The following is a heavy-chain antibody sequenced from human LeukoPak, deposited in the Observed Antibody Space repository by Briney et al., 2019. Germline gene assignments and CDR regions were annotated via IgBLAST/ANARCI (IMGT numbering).Heavy chain of an antibody. J-gene: IGHJ1*01. CDR2: INHSGST. CDR1: GGSFSGYY. CDR3: ARGWRGFQH. V-gene: IGHV4-34*01. Sequence: SETLSLTCAVYGGSFSGYYWSWIRQPPGEGLEWIGEINHSGSTNYNPSLKSRVTISVDTSKNQFSLKLSSVTAADTAVYYCARGWRGFQHWGQGTLVTVSS. D-gene: IGHD3-10*01.